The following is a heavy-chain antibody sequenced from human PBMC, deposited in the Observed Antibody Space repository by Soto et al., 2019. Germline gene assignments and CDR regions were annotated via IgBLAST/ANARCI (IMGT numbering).Heavy chain of an antibody. CDR3: ARGECSSNYCFTRWALDI. CDR1: GGSFSGYY. Sequence: TLSLTCAVYGGSFSGYYWTWIRQTPGKGLEWIGEIHHSGRTNYNPSLKSRVSISADTSKTQFSLNLTSVTAADTAVYYCARGECSSNYCFTRWALDIWGQGTVVTVSS. D-gene: IGHD2-2*01. V-gene: IGHV4-34*01. J-gene: IGHJ3*02. CDR2: IHHSGRT.